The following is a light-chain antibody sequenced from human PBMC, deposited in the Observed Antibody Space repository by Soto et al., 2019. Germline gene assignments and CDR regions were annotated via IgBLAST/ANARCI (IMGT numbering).Light chain of an antibody. V-gene: IGLV2-14*03. J-gene: IGLJ2*01. CDR3: SSYTSSSTRV. CDR2: DVS. CDR1: SSDVGGYNY. Sequence: QSVLTQPASVSGSPGQSITISCTGTSSDVGGYNYVSWYQQHPGKAPKLMIYDVSNRPSGVSNRFSGSKSGNTASLTISGLQPEDEADYYCSSYTSSSTRVFGGGTKLTVL.